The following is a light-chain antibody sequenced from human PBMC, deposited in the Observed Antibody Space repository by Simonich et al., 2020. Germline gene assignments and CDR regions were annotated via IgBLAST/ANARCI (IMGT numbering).Light chain of an antibody. V-gene: IGKV3-11*01. CDR1: QSVSSY. CDR2: DAS. CDR3: QQYDNLPFT. J-gene: IGKJ3*01. Sequence: EIVLTQSPATLSLSPGKRTTLSCRASQSVSSYLAWYQQKPGQAPRLLIYDASNRATGIPARFSGSGSGTDFTLTISSLEPEDFAVYYCQQYDNLPFTFGPGTKVDIK.